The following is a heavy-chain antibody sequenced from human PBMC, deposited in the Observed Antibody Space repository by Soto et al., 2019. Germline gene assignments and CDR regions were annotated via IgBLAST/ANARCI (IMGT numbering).Heavy chain of an antibody. J-gene: IGHJ4*02. CDR3: ARIRVDTDMGPYFDY. CDR1: GLSLSDPRTG. Sequence: CGPTVANPPGTLALTCTAAGLSLSDPRTGVGWMGKDQGKALEWLAHIFSNDEKSYSTSLKSRLTVSKDTSKSQVVLTMTNIDPVDAATYYCARIRVDTDMGPYFDYWGQGTMVTVSS. V-gene: IGHV2-26*01. CDR2: IFSNDEK. D-gene: IGHD5-18*01.